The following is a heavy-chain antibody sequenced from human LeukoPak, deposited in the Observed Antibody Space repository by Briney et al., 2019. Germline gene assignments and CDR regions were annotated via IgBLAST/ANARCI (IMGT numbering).Heavy chain of an antibody. Sequence: SETLSLTCTVSGGSISSGGYYWSWIRQPPGKGLEWIGYIYHSGSTYYNPSLKSRVTISVDRSKNQFSLKLSSVTAADTAVYYCARKTATQKGYSSGGSCYNWFDPWGQGTLVTVSS. CDR1: GGSISSGGYY. J-gene: IGHJ5*02. CDR2: IYHSGST. V-gene: IGHV4-30-2*01. CDR3: ARKTATQKGYSSGGSCYNWFDP. D-gene: IGHD2-15*01.